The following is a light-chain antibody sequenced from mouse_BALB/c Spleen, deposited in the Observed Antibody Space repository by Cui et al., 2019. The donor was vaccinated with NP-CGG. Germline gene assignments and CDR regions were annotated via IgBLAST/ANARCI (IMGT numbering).Light chain of an antibody. V-gene: IGLV1*01. J-gene: IGLJ1*01. CDR3: ALWYSNHWV. CDR1: TGAVTTSNY. Sequence: QAVVTQESALTPSPGETVTHTCRSTTGAVTTSNYANWVQEKPDHLFTGLIGGTNNRAPGVPARFSGSRIGDKAALTITGAQTEDEAIYFCALWYSNHWVFGGGTKLTVL. CDR2: GTN.